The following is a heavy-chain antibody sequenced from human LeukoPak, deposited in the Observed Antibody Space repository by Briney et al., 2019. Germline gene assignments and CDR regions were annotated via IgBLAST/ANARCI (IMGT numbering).Heavy chain of an antibody. Sequence: SVKVSCKASGGTFSSYSFSWVRQDPGQGLEWLGGIIVIFGTPNYPQKFHGRVTITADESTSTVYMELSSLRSEDTAMYYCARDVDSSMVTNWFDSWGQGTLVTVSS. CDR1: GGTFSSYS. V-gene: IGHV1-69*13. CDR3: ARDVDSSMVTNWFDS. CDR2: IIVIFGTP. D-gene: IGHD5-18*01. J-gene: IGHJ5*01.